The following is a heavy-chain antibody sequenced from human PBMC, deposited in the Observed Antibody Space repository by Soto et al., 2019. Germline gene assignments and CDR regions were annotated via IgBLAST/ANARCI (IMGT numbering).Heavy chain of an antibody. D-gene: IGHD1-1*01. CDR2: IYYSGGT. Sequence: PSETLSLTCTVSAGSISSYYWSWIRQPPGRGLEWIGYIYYSGGTNYNPSLKSRVTISVDTSKNQFSLKLSSVTAADTAVYYCARRYGYSFDYWGQGTLVTVSS. J-gene: IGHJ4*02. CDR3: ARRYGYSFDY. V-gene: IGHV4-59*08. CDR1: AGSISSYY.